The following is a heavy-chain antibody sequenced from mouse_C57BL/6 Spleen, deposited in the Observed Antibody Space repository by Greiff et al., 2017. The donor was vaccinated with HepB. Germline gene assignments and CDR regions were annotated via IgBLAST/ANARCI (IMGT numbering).Heavy chain of an antibody. J-gene: IGHJ3*01. Sequence: VKLQQPGAELVKPGASVKMSCKASGYTFTSYWITWVKQRPGQGLEWIGDIYPGSGSTNYNEKFKSKATLTVDTSSSTAYMQLSSLTSEDSAVYYCARREIYYGNPFAYWGQGTLVTVSA. D-gene: IGHD2-1*01. CDR3: ARREIYYGNPFAY. CDR1: GYTFTSYW. CDR2: IYPGSGST. V-gene: IGHV1-55*01.